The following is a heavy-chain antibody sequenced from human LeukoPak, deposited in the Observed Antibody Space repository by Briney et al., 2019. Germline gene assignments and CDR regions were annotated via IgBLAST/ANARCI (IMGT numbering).Heavy chain of an antibody. J-gene: IGHJ4*02. Sequence: ASVKVSCKASGGTFSSYAISWVRQAPGQALESMGGIIPIFGTANYAQKFQGRVTITADESTSTAYMELSSLRSEDTAVYYCARGVIPYSSFDYWGQGTLVTVSS. D-gene: IGHD6-13*01. CDR1: GGTFSSYA. V-gene: IGHV1-69*13. CDR3: ARGVIPYSSFDY. CDR2: IIPIFGTA.